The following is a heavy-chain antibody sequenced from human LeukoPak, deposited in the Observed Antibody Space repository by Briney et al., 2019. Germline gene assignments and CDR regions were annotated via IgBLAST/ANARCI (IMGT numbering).Heavy chain of an antibody. V-gene: IGHV4-59*08. Sequence: PSETLSLTCTVSGGSISSYYWSWIRQPPGKGLEWIGYIYYSGSTNYNPSLKSRVTISVDTSKDQFSLKLSSVTAADTAVYYCARLNANYGDYGSVYWYFDLWGRGTLVTVSS. D-gene: IGHD4-17*01. CDR3: ARLNANYGDYGSVYWYFDL. CDR1: GGSISSYY. CDR2: IYYSGST. J-gene: IGHJ2*01.